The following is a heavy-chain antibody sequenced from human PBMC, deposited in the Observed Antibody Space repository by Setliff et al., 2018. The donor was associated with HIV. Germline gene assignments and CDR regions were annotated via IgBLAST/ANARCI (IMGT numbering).Heavy chain of an antibody. CDR1: GFTFSSYA. J-gene: IGHJ4*02. Sequence: GGSLRLSCEASGFTFSSYAMNWVRQAPGKGLEWVSVVYSGGSTYYADAVKGRFTISRDNSKNSLYLQMNSLRAEDTAVYYCARDGLEGDMAGRQRTYAFGYWGQGTLVTVSS. CDR2: VYSGGST. D-gene: IGHD2-15*01. V-gene: IGHV3-53*01. CDR3: ARDGLEGDMAGRQRTYAFGY.